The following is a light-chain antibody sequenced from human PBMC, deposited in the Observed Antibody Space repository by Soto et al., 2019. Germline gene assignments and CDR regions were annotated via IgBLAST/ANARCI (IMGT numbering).Light chain of an antibody. Sequence: EIVMTQSPATLSVSLGERATLSCRASQSVSSNLAWYQQKPGQAPRLLIYGASTRATGIPARFSGSGSGTEFTLTISSLQSEDFVVYYCQQYNNWPTCGQGTKVEIK. CDR3: QQYNNWPT. CDR2: GAS. CDR1: QSVSSN. V-gene: IGKV3-15*01. J-gene: IGKJ1*01.